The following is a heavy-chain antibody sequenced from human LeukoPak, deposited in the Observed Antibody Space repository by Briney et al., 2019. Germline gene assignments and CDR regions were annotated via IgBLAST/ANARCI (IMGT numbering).Heavy chain of an antibody. CDR1: GGSISSDS. D-gene: IGHD6-13*01. CDR3: ARMSKYSSSWTLDY. J-gene: IGHJ4*02. V-gene: IGHV4-59*01. CDR2: IYYSGST. Sequence: SETLSLTCTVSGGSISSDSWSWIRQPPGKGLEWLGYIYYSGSTNYNPSLKSRVTISVDTSKNQFSLKLSSVTAADTAVYYCARMSKYSSSWTLDYWGQGTLVTVSS.